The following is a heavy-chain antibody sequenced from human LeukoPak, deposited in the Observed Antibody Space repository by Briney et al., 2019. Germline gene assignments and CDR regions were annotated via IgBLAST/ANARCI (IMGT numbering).Heavy chain of an antibody. CDR1: GFTFDDYG. CDR3: ARDLGNLRDY. Sequence: GGSLRLSCAASGFTFDDYGMSWVRQAPGKGLVWVSRINSDGSSTSYADSVKGRFTISRDNAKNALYLQMNSLRAEDTAVYYCARDLGNLRDYWGQGTLVTVSS. J-gene: IGHJ4*02. CDR2: INSDGSST. D-gene: IGHD2/OR15-2a*01. V-gene: IGHV3-74*01.